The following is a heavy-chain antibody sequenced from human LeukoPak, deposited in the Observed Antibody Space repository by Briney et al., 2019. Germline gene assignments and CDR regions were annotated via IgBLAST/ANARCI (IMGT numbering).Heavy chain of an antibody. J-gene: IGHJ4*02. D-gene: IGHD2-2*01. Sequence: SETLSLTCAVSGYSISSGYYWGWIRQPPGKGLEWIGSIQHGGSTHDNPSLKSRATISVDTSKNQFSLRLSSVTAADTAVYYCARMNYCSSTSCSYFDYWGQGTLVTVSS. CDR2: IQHGGST. CDR3: ARMNYCSSTSCSYFDY. CDR1: GYSISSGYY. V-gene: IGHV4-38-2*01.